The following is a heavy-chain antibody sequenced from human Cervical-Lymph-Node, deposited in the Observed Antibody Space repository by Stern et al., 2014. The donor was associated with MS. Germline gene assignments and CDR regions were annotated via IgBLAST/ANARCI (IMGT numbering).Heavy chain of an antibody. CDR2: IYYSGST. Sequence: QVQLQESGPGLVKPSETLSLTCTVSGGSISSYYWSWIRQPPGKGLEWIGYIYYSGSTNYNPSLKSRVTISVDTSKNQFSLKLSSVTAADTAVYYCARESHTFLFDYWGQGTLVTVSS. CDR1: GGSISSYY. CDR3: ARESHTFLFDY. D-gene: IGHD3-16*01. V-gene: IGHV4-59*01. J-gene: IGHJ4*02.